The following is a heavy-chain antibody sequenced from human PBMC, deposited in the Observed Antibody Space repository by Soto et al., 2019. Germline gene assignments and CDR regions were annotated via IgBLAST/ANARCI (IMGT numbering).Heavy chain of an antibody. D-gene: IGHD6-13*01. Sequence: EVQLVNSGGGLVQPGGSLRLSCAASGFTFSNYGMNWVRQAPGKGLEWVSYISSSSGTTEYADYVKGRFTISRDNADSSLYLQMNSLRYDDTAVYYCARGGAGRPYYLGHGTLVIVYS. CDR3: ARGGAGRPYY. CDR2: ISSSSGTT. V-gene: IGHV3-48*02. J-gene: IGHJ4*01. CDR1: GFTFSNYG.